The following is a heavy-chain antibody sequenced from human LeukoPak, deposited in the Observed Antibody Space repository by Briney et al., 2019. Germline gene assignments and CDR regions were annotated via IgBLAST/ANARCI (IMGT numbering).Heavy chain of an antibody. CDR3: ARQEMATIMGFDY. V-gene: IGHV4-38-2*01. D-gene: IGHD5-24*01. CDR2: IYHSGST. J-gene: IGHJ4*02. CDR1: GYSISSGYY. Sequence: PSETLSLTCAVSGYSISSGYYWGWIRQPPGKGLGWIGSIYHSGSTYYNPSLKSRVTISVDTSKNQFSLKLSSVTAADTAVYYCARQEMATIMGFDYWGQGTLVTVSS.